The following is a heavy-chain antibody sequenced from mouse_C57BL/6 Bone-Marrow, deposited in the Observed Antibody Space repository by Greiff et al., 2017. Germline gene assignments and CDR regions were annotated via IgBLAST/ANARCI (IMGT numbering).Heavy chain of an antibody. D-gene: IGHD3-1*01. CDR1: GYTFTSYW. CDR3: ASDTGTRLFDY. CDR2: IDPSDSYT. V-gene: IGHV1-69*01. J-gene: IGHJ2*01. Sequence: QVQLQQPGAELVMPGASVKLSCKASGYTFTSYWMHWVKQRPGQGLEWIGEIDPSDSYTNYNQKFKVKSTLTVDKSYSTAYMQLSSLTSEDCAVCSCASDTGTRLFDYWGQGTTLTVSS.